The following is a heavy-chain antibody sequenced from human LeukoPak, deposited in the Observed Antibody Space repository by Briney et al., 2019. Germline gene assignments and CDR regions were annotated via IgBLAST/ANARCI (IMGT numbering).Heavy chain of an antibody. V-gene: IGHV3-23*01. J-gene: IGHJ4*02. CDR1: GFTFGSHA. CDR3: GKTTVGYSSGQKPAWPVDF. D-gene: IGHD5-18*01. Sequence: TGGSLRLSCEASGFTFGSHAMYWVRQAPGKGLAWVAGIFGSGGSPHYADSVKGRFTISRDNPRNTVYLQINSLRDEDTAVYYCGKTTVGYSSGQKPAWPVDFWGQGTLVTVSS. CDR2: IFGSGGSP.